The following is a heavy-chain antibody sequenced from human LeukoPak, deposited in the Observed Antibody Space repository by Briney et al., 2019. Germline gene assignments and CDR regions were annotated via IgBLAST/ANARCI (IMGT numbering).Heavy chain of an antibody. CDR3: ARDSGERGSGSYLIAY. Sequence: GASVKVSCKASGYTFTGYYMHWVRQAPGQGLEWMGWINPNSGGTNYAQKFQGRVTMTRDTSISTAYMEPSRLRSDDTAVYYCARDSGERGSGSYLIAYWGQGTLVTVSS. CDR2: INPNSGGT. CDR1: GYTFTGYY. D-gene: IGHD3-10*01. V-gene: IGHV1-2*02. J-gene: IGHJ4*02.